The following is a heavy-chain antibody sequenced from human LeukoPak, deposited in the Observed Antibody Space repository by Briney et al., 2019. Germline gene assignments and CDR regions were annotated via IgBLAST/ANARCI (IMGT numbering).Heavy chain of an antibody. CDR3: VRVALYYYGSESYYFFEH. D-gene: IGHD3-10*01. V-gene: IGHV3-66*01. CDR2: IYSGGST. Sequence: PGGSLRLSCAASGFTLSTNYMSWVRQAPGKGLEWVSIIYSGGSTYYADSVKGRFTISRDNAKNSLYLQMNTLRVEDTAIYYCVRVALYYYGSESYYFFEHWGQGTPVTASS. J-gene: IGHJ4*02. CDR1: GFTLSTNY.